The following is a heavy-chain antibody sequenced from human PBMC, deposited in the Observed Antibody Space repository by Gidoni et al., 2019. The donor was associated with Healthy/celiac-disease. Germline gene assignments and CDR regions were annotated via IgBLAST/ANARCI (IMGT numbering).Heavy chain of an antibody. V-gene: IGHV4-34*01. CDR3: ARFNGDFWSGSRRSYYYYGMDV. D-gene: IGHD3-3*01. CDR2: INHSGST. Sequence: QVQLQQWGAGLLKPSETLSLTCAVYGGSFSGYYWSWIRQPPGKGLEWIGEINHSGSTNYNPSLKSRVTISVDTSKNQFSLKLSSVTAADTAVYYCARFNGDFWSGSRRSYYYYGMDVWGQGTTVTVSS. J-gene: IGHJ6*02. CDR1: GGSFSGYY.